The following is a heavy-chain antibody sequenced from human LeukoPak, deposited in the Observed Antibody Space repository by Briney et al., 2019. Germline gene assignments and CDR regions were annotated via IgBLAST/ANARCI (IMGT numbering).Heavy chain of an antibody. CDR1: GYTLTELS. V-gene: IGHV1-24*01. D-gene: IGHD2-21*02. Sequence: GASVKVSCKVSGYTLTELSMHWVRQAPGKGLEWMGGFDPEDGETIYAQKFQGRVTMTEDTSTDTAYMGLSSLRSEDTAVYYCATTPVTAILDYYYGMDVWGQGTTVTVSS. J-gene: IGHJ6*02. CDR2: FDPEDGET. CDR3: ATTPVTAILDYYYGMDV.